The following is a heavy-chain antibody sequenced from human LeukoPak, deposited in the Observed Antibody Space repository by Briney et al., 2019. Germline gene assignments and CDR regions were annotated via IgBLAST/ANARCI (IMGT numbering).Heavy chain of an antibody. J-gene: IGHJ6*02. CDR3: ARDRTTVTNYGLYYYYGMDV. CDR1: GFTFSDYY. CDR2: IWYDGSNK. Sequence: GSLRHSCAASGFTFSDYYMSWIRQAPGKGLEWVAVIWYDGSNKYYADSVKGRFTISRDNSKNTLYLQMNSLRAEDTAVYYCARDRTTVTNYGLYYYYGMDVWGQGTTVTVSS. V-gene: IGHV3-33*08. D-gene: IGHD4-17*01.